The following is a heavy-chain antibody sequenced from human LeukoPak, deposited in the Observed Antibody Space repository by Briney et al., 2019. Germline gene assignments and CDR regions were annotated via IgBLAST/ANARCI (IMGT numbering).Heavy chain of an antibody. CDR2: INWNGGST. CDR1: GFTFDDYG. D-gene: IGHD3-22*01. Sequence: PGGSLRLSCAASGFTFDDYGMSWVRQAPGKGLEWVSGINWNGGSTGYADSVKGRFTISRDNAKNSLYLQLNSLRVEDTAVYYCARPWGYDSSGYFAWPFDYWGQGTLVTVSS. J-gene: IGHJ4*02. V-gene: IGHV3-20*04. CDR3: ARPWGYDSSGYFAWPFDY.